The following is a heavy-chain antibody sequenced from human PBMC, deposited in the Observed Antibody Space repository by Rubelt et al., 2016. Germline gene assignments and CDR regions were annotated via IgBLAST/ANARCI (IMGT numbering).Heavy chain of an antibody. J-gene: IGHJ4*02. D-gene: IGHD3-22*01. CDR1: GYTFSDYY. CDR3: ARDNHYYSTDD. Sequence: QVQLVQSGAEVKKPGASVKVSCKASGYTFSDYYMHWVRQAPGQGLEWMGRINPNGGAKYAQKFQGRVTMTRDTSVSTDYIELSRLRSDGTDVDDCARDNHYYSTDDWGQGTLVTVAS. CDR2: INPNGGA. V-gene: IGHV1-2*05.